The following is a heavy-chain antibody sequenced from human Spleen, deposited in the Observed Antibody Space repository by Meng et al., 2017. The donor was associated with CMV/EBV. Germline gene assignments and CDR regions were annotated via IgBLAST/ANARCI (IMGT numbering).Heavy chain of an antibody. CDR3: SRGLPEFDP. CDR1: GGSFSGYF. V-gene: IGHV4-34*01. CDR2: ISHSLTI. Sequence: SETLSLTCAVHGGSFSGYFWTWIRQSPGKGLEWIGEISHSLTIYYNPSLKSRVTISVDKSKNQFSLKMNSMTAADTAVYYCSRGLPEFDPWGPGTLVTVSS. J-gene: IGHJ5*02.